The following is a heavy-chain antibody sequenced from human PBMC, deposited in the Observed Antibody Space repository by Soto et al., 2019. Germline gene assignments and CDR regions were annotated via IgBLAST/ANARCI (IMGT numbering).Heavy chain of an antibody. CDR2: IKSKTDGGTT. D-gene: IGHD3-22*01. Sequence: GGSLRLSCAASGFTFSNAWMNWVRQAPGKGLEWVGRIKSKTDGGTTDYAAPVKGRFTISRDDSKNTLYLQMNSLKTEDTAVYYCTSHVTYYYDSSGYYLFDYWGQGTLVTVSS. CDR1: GFTFSNAW. J-gene: IGHJ4*02. CDR3: TSHVTYYYDSSGYYLFDY. V-gene: IGHV3-15*07.